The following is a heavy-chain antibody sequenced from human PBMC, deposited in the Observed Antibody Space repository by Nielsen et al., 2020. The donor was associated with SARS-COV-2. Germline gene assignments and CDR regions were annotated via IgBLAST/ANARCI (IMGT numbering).Heavy chain of an antibody. V-gene: IGHV4-61*05. CDR2: IYYSGST. D-gene: IGHD5-24*01. Sequence: GSLRLSCTVSGGSISSSSYYWGWIRQPPGKGLEWIGYIYYSGSTNYNPSLKSRVTISVDTSKNQFSLKLSSVTAADTAVYYCARHRGGSHFDYWGQGTLVTVSS. J-gene: IGHJ4*02. CDR1: GGSISSSSYY. CDR3: ARHRGGSHFDY.